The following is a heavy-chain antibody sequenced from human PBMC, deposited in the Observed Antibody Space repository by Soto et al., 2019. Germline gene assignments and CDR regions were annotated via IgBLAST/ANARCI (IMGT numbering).Heavy chain of an antibody. CDR3: ATVGPTTGY. D-gene: IGHD1-26*01. V-gene: IGHV3-74*01. CDR2: IKNDGSTT. J-gene: IGHJ4*02. Sequence: EVQLVESGGGLVQPGGSLRLSCAASGFTFSIHWMHWVRQAPGKGLVWVSNIKNDGSTTSYADSVKGRFTISRDNAKNTLYLQMNSLRADDTAMYYCATVGPTTGYWGQGTLVTVSS. CDR1: GFTFSIHW.